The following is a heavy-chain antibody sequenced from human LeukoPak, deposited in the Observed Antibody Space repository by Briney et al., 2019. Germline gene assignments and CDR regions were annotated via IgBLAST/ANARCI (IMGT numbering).Heavy chain of an antibody. CDR1: GFTFSSYA. J-gene: IGHJ4*02. CDR2: ISGSGGST. Sequence: PGGSLRLSCGASGFTFSSYAMSWVRQAPGKGREWVSAISGSGGSTYYADSVKGRFTISRDNSKNTLYLQMNSLRAEDTAVYYCAKDTRFMIVVVNFDYWGQGTLVTVSS. CDR3: AKDTRFMIVVVNFDY. V-gene: IGHV3-23*01. D-gene: IGHD3-22*01.